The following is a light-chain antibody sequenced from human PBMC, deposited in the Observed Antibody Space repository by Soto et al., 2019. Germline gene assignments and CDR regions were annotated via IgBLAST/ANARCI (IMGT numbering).Light chain of an antibody. J-gene: IGKJ4*01. CDR2: GAS. V-gene: IGKV1-9*01. Sequence: DIQLTQSPSFLSASVGDRVTISCRASQGISDYLAWYQQKPGQAPKLLIFGASTLQSGVPSRFSGSASGTEFTLTISSLQPEDFATYFCQQFNAYPRTFGGGTKLEIK. CDR1: QGISDY. CDR3: QQFNAYPRT.